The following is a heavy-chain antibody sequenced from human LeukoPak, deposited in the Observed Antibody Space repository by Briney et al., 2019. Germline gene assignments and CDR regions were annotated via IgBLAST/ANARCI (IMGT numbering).Heavy chain of an antibody. D-gene: IGHD3-10*01. J-gene: IGHJ4*02. CDR3: AKYHYGSGTSLGY. CDR1: GLSFSDYS. CDR2: ISSTGNPR. V-gene: IGHV3-48*01. Sequence: GGSLRLSCTASGLSFSDYSMNWVRQAPGKGLEWVSYISSTGNPRHYAESVEGRFTISRDNAKNSLYLQMNSLRAEDTAVYYCAKYHYGSGTSLGYWGQGTQVTVSS.